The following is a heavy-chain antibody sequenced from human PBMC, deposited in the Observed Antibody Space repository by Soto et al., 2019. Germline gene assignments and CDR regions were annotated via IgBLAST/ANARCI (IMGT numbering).Heavy chain of an antibody. D-gene: IGHD5-12*01. Sequence: SETLSLTCTVSGGSISSGGYYWSWIRQHPGKGLEWIGYIYYSGSTYYNPSLKSRVTISVDTSKNQFSLKLSSVTAADTAVYYCARDWDSGYDLVFAYWGQGTLVTVSS. CDR2: IYYSGST. V-gene: IGHV4-31*03. CDR1: GGSISSGGYY. CDR3: ARDWDSGYDLVFAY. J-gene: IGHJ4*02.